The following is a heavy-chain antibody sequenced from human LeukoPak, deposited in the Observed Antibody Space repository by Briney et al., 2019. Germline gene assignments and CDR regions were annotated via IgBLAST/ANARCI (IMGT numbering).Heavy chain of an antibody. CDR2: AYYSGTT. CDR3: ARHSSSAWYYYFDY. J-gene: IGHJ4*02. Sequence: SETLSLTCTVSGGSISNSNYYWGWIRQPPGKGLEWIGGAYYSGTTYYNPSLKSRVTISVDTSKSQFSPKLSSVTAADTAVYYCARHSSSAWYYYFDYWGQGTLVAVSS. CDR1: GGSISNSNYY. V-gene: IGHV4-39*01. D-gene: IGHD6-19*01.